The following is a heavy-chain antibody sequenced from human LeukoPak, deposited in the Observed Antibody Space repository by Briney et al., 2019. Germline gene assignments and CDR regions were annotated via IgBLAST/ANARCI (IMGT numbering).Heavy chain of an antibody. CDR2: ISNNGGST. J-gene: IGHJ4*02. Sequence: GGSLRLSCAASGFTFSSYAMHWVRQAPGKGLEYVSTISNNGGSTYYANSVKGRFTISRDNSKNTLYLQMGSLRAEDMAVYYCARGVYSSGWYWGQGTLVTVSS. V-gene: IGHV3-64*01. D-gene: IGHD6-19*01. CDR1: GFTFSSYA. CDR3: ARGVYSSGWY.